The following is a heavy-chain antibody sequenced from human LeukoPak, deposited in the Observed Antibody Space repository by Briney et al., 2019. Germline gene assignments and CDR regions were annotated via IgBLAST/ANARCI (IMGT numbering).Heavy chain of an antibody. CDR3: AKAVPKAVVTPSFDY. CDR1: GFTFSTYS. Sequence: GGSLRLSCAASGFTFSTYSMNWVRQAPGKGLEWVSYITSTSSTIYYADSVKGRFTISRDNAKKSLYLQMDSLRAEDTAVYYCAKAVPKAVVTPSFDYWGQGTLVTVSS. J-gene: IGHJ4*02. CDR2: ITSTSSTI. V-gene: IGHV3-48*01. D-gene: IGHD4-23*01.